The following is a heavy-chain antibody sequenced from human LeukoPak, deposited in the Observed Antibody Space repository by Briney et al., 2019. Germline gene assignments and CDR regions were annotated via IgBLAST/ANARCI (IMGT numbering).Heavy chain of an antibody. D-gene: IGHD3-22*01. CDR3: ARDGGYYYDTSAFSVYFDY. CDR2: IYYSGST. CDR1: GGSISSSGYY. J-gene: IGHJ4*02. Sequence: SSETLSLTCTVSGGSISSSGYYWGWIRQPPGKGLEWIGYIYYSGSTYYNPSLKSRVTISVDTSKNQFSLKLSSVTAADTAVYYCARDGGYYYDTSAFSVYFDYWGQGTLVTVSS. V-gene: IGHV4-39*02.